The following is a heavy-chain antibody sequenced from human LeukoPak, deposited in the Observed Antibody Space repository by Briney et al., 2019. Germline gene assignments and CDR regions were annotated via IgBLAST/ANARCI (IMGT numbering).Heavy chain of an antibody. CDR3: AKDMAPGYYDSSGSDY. CDR1: GFTFDDYA. Sequence: GRSLRLSCAASGFTFDDYAMHWVRQAPGKGLEWVSGISWNSGSIGYADSVKGRFTISRDNAKNSLYLQMNSLRAEDTALYYCAKDMAPGYYDSSGSDYWGQGTLVTISS. D-gene: IGHD3-22*01. J-gene: IGHJ4*02. V-gene: IGHV3-9*01. CDR2: ISWNSGSI.